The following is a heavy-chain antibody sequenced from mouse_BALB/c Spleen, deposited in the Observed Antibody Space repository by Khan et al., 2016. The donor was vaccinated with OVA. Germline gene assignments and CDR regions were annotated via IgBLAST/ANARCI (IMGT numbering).Heavy chain of an antibody. CDR1: GYIFTSYY. V-gene: IGHV1-53*01. D-gene: IGHD1-1*02. CDR3: TRSGWAAFGY. Sequence: QVQLQQPGAELVKPGASVKLSCKASGYIFTSYYMYWVKQRPGQGLEWIGGINPSNGGTNFNEKFKNKATLTVDKSSSTAYMHRSSLTSEDSAVYYCTRSGWAAFGYWGQGTLVTVSA. CDR2: INPSNGGT. J-gene: IGHJ3*01.